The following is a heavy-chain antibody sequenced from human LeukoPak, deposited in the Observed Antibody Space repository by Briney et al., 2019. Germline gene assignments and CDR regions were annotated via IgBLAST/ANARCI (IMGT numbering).Heavy chain of an antibody. D-gene: IGHD6-19*01. V-gene: IGHV4-39*07. Sequence: PSETLSLTCTVSGGSISSSSYYWGWIRQPPGKGLEWIGSIYYSGSTYYNPSLKSRVTISVDTSKNQFSLKLSSVTAADTAVYYCARGGGQWLVHNFDYWGQGTLVTVSS. CDR2: IYYSGST. CDR3: ARGGGQWLVHNFDY. J-gene: IGHJ4*02. CDR1: GGSISSSSYY.